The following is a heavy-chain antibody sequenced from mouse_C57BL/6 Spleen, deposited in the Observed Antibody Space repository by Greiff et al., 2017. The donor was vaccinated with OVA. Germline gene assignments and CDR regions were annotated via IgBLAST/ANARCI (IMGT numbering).Heavy chain of an antibody. CDR1: GYAFTNYL. CDR3: ARRYDGGFDY. Sequence: VKLMESGAELVRPGTSVKVSCKASGYAFTNYLIEWVKQRPGQGLEWIGVINPGSGGTIYNQKFKGKATLTVDKSSSTAYMELRSLTSEDTAVYYCARRYDGGFDYWGQGTTLTVSS. CDR2: INPGSGGT. J-gene: IGHJ2*01. V-gene: IGHV1-54*01. D-gene: IGHD2-14*01.